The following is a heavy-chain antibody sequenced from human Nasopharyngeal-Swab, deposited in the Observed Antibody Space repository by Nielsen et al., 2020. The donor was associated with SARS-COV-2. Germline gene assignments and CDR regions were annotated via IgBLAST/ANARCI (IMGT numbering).Heavy chain of an antibody. CDR3: ARGLASLGYCSGGSCLLYYYYGMDV. D-gene: IGHD2-15*01. Sequence: LSLTCAASGFTFSTYDMHWVRQGTGKGLEWVSGIGTAGDTYSPGSVKGRFTISRENAKNSLYLQMNSLRAGDTAVYYCARGLASLGYCSGGSCLLYYYYGMDVWGQGTTVTVSS. V-gene: IGHV3-13*01. CDR2: IGTAGDT. CDR1: GFTFSTYD. J-gene: IGHJ6*02.